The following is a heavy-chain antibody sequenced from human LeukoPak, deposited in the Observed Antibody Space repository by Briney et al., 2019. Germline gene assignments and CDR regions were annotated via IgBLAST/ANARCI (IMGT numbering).Heavy chain of an antibody. V-gene: IGHV4-59*12. CDR3: ARDPEAAVLAVAGIFGYFDY. J-gene: IGHJ4*02. Sequence: SETLSLTCTVSGGSISSYYWSWIRQPPGKGLEWIGYIYDSGSTNYNPSLKSRVTISVDTSKNQFSLKLSSVTAADTAVYYCARDPEAAVLAVAGIFGYFDYWGQGTLVTVSS. D-gene: IGHD6-19*01. CDR2: IYDSGST. CDR1: GGSISSYY.